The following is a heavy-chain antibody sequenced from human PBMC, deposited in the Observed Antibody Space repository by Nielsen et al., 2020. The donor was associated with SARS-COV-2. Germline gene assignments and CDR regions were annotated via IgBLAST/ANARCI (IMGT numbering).Heavy chain of an antibody. Sequence: ASVKVSCKASGCTFTGYYMHWVRQAPGQGLEWMGRINPNSGGTNYAQKFQGRVTMTRDTSISTAYMELSRLRSDDTAVYYCARDYGDLNWFDPWGQGTLVTVSS. CDR2: INPNSGGT. D-gene: IGHD4-17*01. V-gene: IGHV1-2*06. CDR1: GCTFTGYY. CDR3: ARDYGDLNWFDP. J-gene: IGHJ5*02.